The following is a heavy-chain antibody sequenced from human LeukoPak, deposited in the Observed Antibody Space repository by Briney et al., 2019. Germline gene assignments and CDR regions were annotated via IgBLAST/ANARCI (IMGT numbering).Heavy chain of an antibody. CDR3: TRASPKHLSYYYGSGSYYNFDY. V-gene: IGHV3-49*04. D-gene: IGHD3-10*01. Sequence: PGGSLRLSCTASGFTFGDYAMSWVRQAPGKGLEWVGFIRSKAYGGTTEYAASAKGRFTISRDDSKSIAYLQMNSLKTEDTAVYYCTRASPKHLSYYYGSGSYYNFDYWGQGTLVTVSS. J-gene: IGHJ4*02. CDR1: GFTFGDYA. CDR2: IRSKAYGGTT.